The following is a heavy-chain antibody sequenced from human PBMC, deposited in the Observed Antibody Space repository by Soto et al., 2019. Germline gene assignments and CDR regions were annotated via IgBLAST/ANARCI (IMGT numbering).Heavy chain of an antibody. V-gene: IGHV3-23*01. Sequence: PGGSLRLSCAASGFTLSSYAMTWVRQAPGKGLEYVSTLSGSGVNAYYADSVKGRFTISRDNSKNTLYLQMNSLRVEDTAIYYCAKPLQVYWGQGTQVTVSS. CDR3: AKPLQVY. CDR1: GFTLSSYA. CDR2: LSGSGVNA. J-gene: IGHJ4*02.